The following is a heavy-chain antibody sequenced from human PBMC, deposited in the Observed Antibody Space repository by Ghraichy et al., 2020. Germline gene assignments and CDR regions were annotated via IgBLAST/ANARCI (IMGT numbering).Heavy chain of an antibody. Sequence: SETLSLTCAVYGGSFSGYYWSWIRQPPGKGLEWIGEINHSGSTNYNPSLKSRVTISVDTSKNQFSLKLSSVTAADTAVYYCARGTYDFWSGYYIIDGEKNWFDPWGQGTLVTVSS. CDR3: ARGTYDFWSGYYIIDGEKNWFDP. V-gene: IGHV4-34*01. CDR1: GGSFSGYY. D-gene: IGHD3-3*01. J-gene: IGHJ5*02. CDR2: INHSGST.